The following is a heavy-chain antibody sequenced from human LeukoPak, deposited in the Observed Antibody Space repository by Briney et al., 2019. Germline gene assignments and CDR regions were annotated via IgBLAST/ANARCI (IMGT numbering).Heavy chain of an antibody. D-gene: IGHD3-22*01. CDR2: IIPIFGTA. J-gene: IGHJ3*02. CDR3: ARGAYDSSGYPEDAFDI. Sequence: SVKVSCKASGGTFSSYAISWVRQAPGQGLEWMGGIIPIFGTANYAQKFQGRVTITADESTSTAYMELSSLRSEDTAVYYCARGAYDSSGYPEDAFDIWGQGTMVAVSS. V-gene: IGHV1-69*13. CDR1: GGTFSSYA.